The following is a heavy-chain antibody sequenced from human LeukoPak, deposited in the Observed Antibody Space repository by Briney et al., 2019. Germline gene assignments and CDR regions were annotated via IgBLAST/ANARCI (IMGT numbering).Heavy chain of an antibody. D-gene: IGHD1-1*01. V-gene: IGHV4-39*01. J-gene: IGHJ4*02. CDR2: IYYSGST. CDR3: ARSPIGELWKGYFDY. CDR1: GGSISSSSYY. Sequence: SETLSLTCTVSGGSISSSSYYWGWIRQPPGKGLEWIGSIYYSGSTYYNPSLKSRVTISVDTSKNQFSLKLSSVTAADTAVYYCARSPIGELWKGYFDYWGQGTLVTVSS.